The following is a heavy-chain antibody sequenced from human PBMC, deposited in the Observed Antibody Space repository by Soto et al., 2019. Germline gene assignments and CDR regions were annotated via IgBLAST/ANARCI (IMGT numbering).Heavy chain of an antibody. CDR1: GVTFSSYA. J-gene: IGHJ6*02. D-gene: IGHD2-2*01. CDR2: IIPIFGTA. Sequence: SVKVSCKASGVTFSSYAISWVRQAPGQGLEWMGGIIPIFGTANYAQKFQGRVTITADESTSTAYMELSSLRSEDTAVYYCARRIVPAAATTYGMDVWGQGTTVTVSS. CDR3: ARRIVPAAATTYGMDV. V-gene: IGHV1-69*13.